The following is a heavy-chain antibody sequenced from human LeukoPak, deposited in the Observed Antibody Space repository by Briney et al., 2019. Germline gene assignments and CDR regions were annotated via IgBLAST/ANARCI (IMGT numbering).Heavy chain of an antibody. CDR2: INHSGST. D-gene: IGHD3-16*01. J-gene: IGHJ4*02. Sequence: PSETLSLTCAVYGGSFSGYYWSWIRQPPGKGLEWIGEINHSGSTNYNPSLKSRVTISVDTSKNQFSLKLSSVTAADTAVYYCARRKCFYYLDYWGKGTRVTVSS. CDR1: GGSFSGYY. V-gene: IGHV4-34*01. CDR3: ARRKCFYYLDY.